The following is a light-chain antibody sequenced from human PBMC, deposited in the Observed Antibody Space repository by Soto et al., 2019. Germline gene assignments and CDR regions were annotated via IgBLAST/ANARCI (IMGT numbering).Light chain of an antibody. V-gene: IGKV1-39*01. J-gene: IGKJ4*01. CDR1: QSISHY. CDR3: QQTYKTPLT. Sequence: DIQMTQSPSSLSASVGDRVTITCRASQSISHYLTWYQQRPGKAPNLLVYRTSTLQSGVPSRFSGSGSGTEFSLTISSLQPEDFATYYCQQTYKTPLTFGGGTKVELK. CDR2: RTS.